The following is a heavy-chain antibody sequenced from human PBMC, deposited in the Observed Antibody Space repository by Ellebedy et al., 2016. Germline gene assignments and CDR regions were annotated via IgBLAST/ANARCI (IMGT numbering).Heavy chain of an antibody. V-gene: IGHV4-39*01. D-gene: IGHD6-19*01. CDR3: ASSSSGWYPGSRDY. CDR1: GDSVSSRAYY. Sequence: SETLSLTXTVSGDSVSSRAYYWGWVRQPPGKGLECIGAVYWPATTYYKPSLKSRITISVDASTNQFSLSLRSATAADTAVYYCASSSSGWYPGSRDYWGQGALVTVSS. J-gene: IGHJ4*02. CDR2: VYWPATT.